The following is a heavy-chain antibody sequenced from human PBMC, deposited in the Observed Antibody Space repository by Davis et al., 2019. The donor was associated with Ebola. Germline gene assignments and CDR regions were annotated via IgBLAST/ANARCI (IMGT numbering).Heavy chain of an antibody. Sequence: SVKVSCKASGGTFSSYAISWVRQAPGQGLEWMGGIIPTFGTANYAQKFQGRVTITADKSTSTAYMELSSLRSEDTAVYYCARGRITMVQGSYYYYYYGMDVWGQGTTVTVSS. CDR3: ARGRITMVQGSYYYYYYGMDV. CDR1: GGTFSSYA. V-gene: IGHV1-69*06. J-gene: IGHJ6*02. CDR2: IIPTFGTA. D-gene: IGHD3-10*01.